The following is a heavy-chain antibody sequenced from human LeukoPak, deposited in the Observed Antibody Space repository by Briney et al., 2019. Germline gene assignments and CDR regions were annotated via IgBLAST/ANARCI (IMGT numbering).Heavy chain of an antibody. CDR1: GDSGSSNSAA. V-gene: IGHV6-1*01. CDR2: TYYRSNWFN. D-gene: IGHD4-17*01. CDR3: AKSYGESNWFDP. J-gene: IGHJ5*02. Sequence: SQTLSLTCAISGDSGSSNSAAWNWIRQCPSRGLEWLGMTYYRSNWFNDFALSVKSRITINPDTSKNQSSLQLNSVTPEDTAVYYRAKSYGESNWFDPWGQGTLVTVSS.